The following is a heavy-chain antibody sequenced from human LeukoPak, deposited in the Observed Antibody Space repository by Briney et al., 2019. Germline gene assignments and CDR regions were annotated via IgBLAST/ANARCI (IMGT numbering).Heavy chain of an antibody. CDR2: IYYSGST. CDR1: GGSISSYY. D-gene: IGHD3-10*01. V-gene: IGHV4-59*01. J-gene: IGHJ5*02. Sequence: KPSETLSLTCTVSGGSISSYYWSWIRQPPGKGLEWIGYIYYSGSTNYNPSLKSRVTISVDTSKNQFSLKLSSVTAADTAVYYCARAWFGELLFNPWGQGTLVTVSS. CDR3: ARAWFGELLFNP.